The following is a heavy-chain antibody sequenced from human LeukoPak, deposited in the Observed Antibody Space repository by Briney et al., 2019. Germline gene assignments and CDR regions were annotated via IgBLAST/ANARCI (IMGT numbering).Heavy chain of an antibody. CDR2: ISGSGGTT. D-gene: IGHD2-15*01. V-gene: IGHV3-23*01. J-gene: IGHJ4*02. Sequence: GGSLRLSCAASGFTSSTYGMNWVRQAPGKGLEWVSGISGSGGTTFYADSVKGRFTISRDNSKNTLYLQMNNLRAEDTAVYYCAQDLALVLAAMEYWGQGTLVTVSS. CDR1: GFTSSTYG. CDR3: AQDLALVLAAMEY.